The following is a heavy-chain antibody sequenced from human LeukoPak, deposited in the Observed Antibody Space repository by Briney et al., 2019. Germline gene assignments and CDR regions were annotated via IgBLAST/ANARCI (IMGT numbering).Heavy chain of an antibody. CDR1: GGSISSSSYY. D-gene: IGHD6-13*01. CDR3: ARDGSRGIARYYYMDV. V-gene: IGHV4-61*01. Sequence: PSETLSLTCTVSGGSISSSSYYWGWIRQPPGKGLEWIGYIYYSGSTNYNPSLKSRVTISVDTSKNQFPLKLSSVTAADTAVYYCARDGSRGIARYYYMDVWGKGTTVTVSS. J-gene: IGHJ6*03. CDR2: IYYSGST.